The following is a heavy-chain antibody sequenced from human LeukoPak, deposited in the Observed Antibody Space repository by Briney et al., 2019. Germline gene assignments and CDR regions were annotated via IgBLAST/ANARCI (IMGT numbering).Heavy chain of an antibody. CDR3: ARFRYYYDSSGYAFYFGY. J-gene: IGHJ4*02. CDR2: IIPIFGTA. D-gene: IGHD3-22*01. CDR1: GGTFSSYA. Sequence: ASVKVSCKASGGTFSSYAISWVRQAPGQGLEWMGGIIPIFGTANYAQKFQGRVTITADESTSTAYMELSSLRSEDTAVYYCARFRYYYDSSGYAFYFGYWGQGTLVTVSS. V-gene: IGHV1-69*13.